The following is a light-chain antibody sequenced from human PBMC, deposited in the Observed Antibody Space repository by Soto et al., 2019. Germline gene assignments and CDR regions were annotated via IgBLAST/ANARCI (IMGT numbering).Light chain of an antibody. V-gene: IGLV1-40*01. CDR3: QSYDSSLRPGLV. CDR2: GNS. J-gene: IGLJ2*01. CDR1: SSNIGAGYD. Sequence: QSVLTQPPSVSGAPGQRVTISCTGSSSNIGAGYDVHWYQQLPGTAPKLLIYGNSNRPSGVPDRFSGSKSGTSASLAITGLQAEDEADYYCQSYDSSLRPGLVFGGGTKVTVL.